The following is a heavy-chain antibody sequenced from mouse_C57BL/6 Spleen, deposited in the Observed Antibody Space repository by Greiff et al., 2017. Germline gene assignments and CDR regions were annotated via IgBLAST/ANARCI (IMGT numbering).Heavy chain of an antibody. J-gene: IGHJ4*01. CDR3: ARSSSSYDYAIEY. CDR1: GYTFTSYW. D-gene: IGHD1-1*01. Sequence: VQLQQPGTELVKPGASVKLSCKASGYTFTSYWMHWVKQRPGQGLEWIGNINPSNGGTNYNEKFKSKATLTVDKSSSTAYMQLSSLTSEDSAVYYCARSSSSYDYAIEYWGQGTSVTVSS. V-gene: IGHV1-53*01. CDR2: INPSNGGT.